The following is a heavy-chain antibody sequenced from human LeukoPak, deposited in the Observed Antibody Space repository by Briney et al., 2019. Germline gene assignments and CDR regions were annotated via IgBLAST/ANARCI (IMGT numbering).Heavy chain of an antibody. Sequence: TGGSLRLSCAASGFTFSSYAMSWVRQAPGKGLEWVSAISGSGGSTYYADSVKGRFTISRDNAKNSLYLQMNSLRAEDTAVYFCARVGHGLAVGNDYWGQGTLVTVSS. V-gene: IGHV3-23*01. D-gene: IGHD6-19*01. CDR1: GFTFSSYA. CDR2: ISGSGGST. CDR3: ARVGHGLAVGNDY. J-gene: IGHJ4*02.